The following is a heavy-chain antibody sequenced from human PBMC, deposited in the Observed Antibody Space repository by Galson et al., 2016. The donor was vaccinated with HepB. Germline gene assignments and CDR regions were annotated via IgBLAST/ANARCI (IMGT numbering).Heavy chain of an antibody. J-gene: IGHJ6*02. CDR1: GYSFTSYW. V-gene: IGHV5-51*03. Sequence: QSGAEVKKPGESLKISCKGSGYSFTSYWIGWVRQMPGKGLEWMGIIYPGDSDPRYSPSFQGQVTISADKSIRTAYLQWSRLKASDTAMYYCAIPSEPYYYGMDVWGQGTTVTVS. CDR3: AIPSEPYYYGMDV. CDR2: IYPGDSDP.